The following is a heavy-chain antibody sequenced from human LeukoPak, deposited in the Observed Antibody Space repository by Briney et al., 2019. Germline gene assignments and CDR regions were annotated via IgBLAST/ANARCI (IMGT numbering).Heavy chain of an antibody. Sequence: GSLRLSCAASGFTFSDYYMSWIRQAPGKGLEWIGYIYYSGSTNYNPSLKSRVTISVDTSKNQFSLKLSSVTAADTAVYYCARVGYSSSWYDYYYYYMDVWGKGTTVTVSS. J-gene: IGHJ6*03. CDR1: GFTFSDYY. CDR2: IYYSGST. V-gene: IGHV4-59*01. CDR3: ARVGYSSSWYDYYYYYMDV. D-gene: IGHD6-13*01.